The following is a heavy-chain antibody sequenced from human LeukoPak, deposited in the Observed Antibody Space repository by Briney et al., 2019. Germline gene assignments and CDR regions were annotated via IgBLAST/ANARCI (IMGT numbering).Heavy chain of an antibody. CDR3: ARVFDSGSQAYFYYMDV. D-gene: IGHD3-10*01. CDR2: IYYSGST. V-gene: IGHV4-59*08. CDR1: GGSISSYY. J-gene: IGHJ6*03. Sequence: SETLSLTCTVSGGSISSYYWSWIRQPPGKGLEWIGYIYYSGSTNYNPSLKGRVTISVDTSKNQFSLKLSSVTAADTAVYYCARVFDSGSQAYFYYMDVWGKGTTVTISS.